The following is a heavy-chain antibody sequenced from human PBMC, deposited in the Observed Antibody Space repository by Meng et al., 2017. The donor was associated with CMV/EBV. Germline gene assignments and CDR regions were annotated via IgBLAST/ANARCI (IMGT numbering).Heavy chain of an antibody. Sequence: GESLKISCAASGFTFSSYSMNWVRQAPGKGLEWVSSISSSSSYIYYAASVKGRFTISRDNAKNSLYLQMNSLRAEDTAVYYCARDSRDYDFWSGRRRYYYGMDVWGQGTTVTVSS. J-gene: IGHJ6*02. CDR3: ARDSRDYDFWSGRRRYYYGMDV. CDR2: ISSSSSYI. D-gene: IGHD3-3*01. CDR1: GFTFSSYS. V-gene: IGHV3-21*01.